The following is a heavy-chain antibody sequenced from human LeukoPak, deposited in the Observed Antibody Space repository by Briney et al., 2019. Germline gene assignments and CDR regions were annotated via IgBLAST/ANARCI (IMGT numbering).Heavy chain of an antibody. CDR1: GFTSSSYA. CDR3: AKDTSIGKYCTNGVCSPFDY. J-gene: IGHJ4*02. CDR2: ISDSGDYT. Sequence: PGGSLRLSCAGSGFTSSSYAMSWVRQAPGQGLEWVSVISDSGDYTSYADSVRGRFTISRDNSRNTLYLQMISLRPEDTAVYYCAKDTSIGKYCTNGVCSPFDYWGQGTLVTVSS. D-gene: IGHD2-8*01. V-gene: IGHV3-23*01.